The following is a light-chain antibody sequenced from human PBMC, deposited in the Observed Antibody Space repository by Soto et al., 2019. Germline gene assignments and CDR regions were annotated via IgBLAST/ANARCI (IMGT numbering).Light chain of an antibody. V-gene: IGKV3-20*01. CDR1: QSVSSSY. Sequence: EIVLRQSPGTLSLSPGERVTLSCRASQSVSSSYLAWYQQKPGQAPRLLIYGSSTRATGIPDRFSGSGSGTDVTLTISRLEPEDFAVYYCQQYDTSPWTFGQGTKVEIK. CDR2: GSS. CDR3: QQYDTSPWT. J-gene: IGKJ1*01.